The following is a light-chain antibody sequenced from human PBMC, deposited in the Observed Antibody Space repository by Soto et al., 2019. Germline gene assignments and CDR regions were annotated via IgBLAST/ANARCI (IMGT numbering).Light chain of an antibody. CDR1: QSVSSY. CDR2: DAS. J-gene: IGKJ2*01. CDR3: QQSSNWPPYT. V-gene: IGKV3-11*01. Sequence: EIVLTQSPATLSLSPGERATLSCRASQSVSSYLAWYQQKPGQAPRLLIYDASNRATGIPARFSGSGSGKGFTLTISRLEPEDFAVYYCQQSSNWPPYTFGQGTKLEIK.